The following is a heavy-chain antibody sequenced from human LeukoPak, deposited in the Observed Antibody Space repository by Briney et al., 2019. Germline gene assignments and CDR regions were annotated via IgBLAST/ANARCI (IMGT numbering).Heavy chain of an antibody. CDR2: ISSSSSYI. J-gene: IGHJ4*02. CDR3: ARDSDLHCSGGSCTNFDY. CDR1: GLTLSYYS. D-gene: IGHD2-15*01. Sequence: PGGSLRLSCTASGLTLSYYSMNWVRQVPRKGLEWVSSISSSSSYIYYADSVKGRFTISRDNAKKSLYLQMNSLRVEDTAVYYCARDSDLHCSGGSCTNFDYWGQGTLVTVSS. V-gene: IGHV3-21*01.